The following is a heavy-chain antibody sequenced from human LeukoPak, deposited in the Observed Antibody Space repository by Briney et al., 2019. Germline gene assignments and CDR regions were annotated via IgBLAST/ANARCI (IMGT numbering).Heavy chain of an antibody. CDR1: GFTFSSYS. J-gene: IGHJ4*02. D-gene: IGHD4/OR15-4a*01. Sequence: QSGGSLRLSCAASGFTFSSYSMNWVRQAPGKGLEWVSYISSSGSTIYYADSVKGRFTISRDNAKNSLYLQMNSLRAEDTAVYYCASLWSSDYWGQGTLVTVSS. CDR3: ASLWSSDY. V-gene: IGHV3-48*04. CDR2: ISSSGSTI.